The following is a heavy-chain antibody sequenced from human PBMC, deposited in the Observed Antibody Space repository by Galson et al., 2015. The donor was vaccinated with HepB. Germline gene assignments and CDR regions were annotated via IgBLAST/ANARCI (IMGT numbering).Heavy chain of an antibody. V-gene: IGHV3-23*01. CDR3: AKDAVAGNGLFDPFDI. CDR1: GFTFSSYA. J-gene: IGHJ3*02. D-gene: IGHD6-19*01. Sequence: SLRLSCAASGFTFSSYAMTWVRQAPGKGLEWVSAIHGVGGGTFYADSAKGRFTTSRDNSKNTLYLQMNNLRAEDTAVYYCAKDAVAGNGLFDPFDIWGQGTMVTVSS. CDR2: IHGVGGGT.